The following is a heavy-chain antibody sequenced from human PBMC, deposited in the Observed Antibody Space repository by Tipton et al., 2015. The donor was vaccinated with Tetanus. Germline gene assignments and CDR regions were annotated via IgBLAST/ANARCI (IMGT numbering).Heavy chain of an antibody. J-gene: IGHJ4*02. V-gene: IGHV4-4*07. CDR1: GGSISSYY. CDR2: ISNGNT. D-gene: IGHD5-24*01. Sequence: LRLSCTVSGGSISSYYWSWIRQPPGKGLEWIGHISNGNTDYAPSLKSRVSLSVDTSKNQLSLELRFVTAADTGVYYCARGITDGYNRRFDYWGQGTQVAVSP. CDR3: ARGITDGYNRRFDY.